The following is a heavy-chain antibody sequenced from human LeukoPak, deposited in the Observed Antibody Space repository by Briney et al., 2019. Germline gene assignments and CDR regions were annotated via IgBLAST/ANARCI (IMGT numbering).Heavy chain of an antibody. CDR2: ISGSGGST. Sequence: GGSLRLSCAASGFTFSSYAMSWVRQAPGKGLEWVSAISGSGGSTYYADSVKGRFTISRDNSKNTLYLQMNSLRAEDTAVYYCAKDATPSYYYYYYGMDVWGQGTTVTVSS. CDR3: AKDATPSYYYYYYGMDV. J-gene: IGHJ6*02. V-gene: IGHV3-23*01. CDR1: GFTFSSYA. D-gene: IGHD2-15*01.